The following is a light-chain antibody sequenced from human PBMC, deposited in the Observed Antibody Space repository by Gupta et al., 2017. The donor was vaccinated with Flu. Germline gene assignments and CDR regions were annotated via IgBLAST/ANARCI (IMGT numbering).Light chain of an antibody. V-gene: IGLV1-44*01. CDR3: AAWDDSLNGHVV. CDR1: SSNIGSNT. CDR2: SND. Sequence: QSVLTQPPPASATPGQRVTISCSGTSSNIGSNTVNWYRQLPGTAPTLLIYSNDQRPSGVPDRFSGSKSGTSASLVISGLQSEDEADFYCAAWDDSLNGHVVFGGGTKLTVL. J-gene: IGLJ2*01.